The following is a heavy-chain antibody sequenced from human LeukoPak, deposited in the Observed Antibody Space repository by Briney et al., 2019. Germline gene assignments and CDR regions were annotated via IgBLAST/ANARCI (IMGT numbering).Heavy chain of an antibody. CDR1: GFTFSSYG. CDR2: IWYDGSNK. J-gene: IGHJ4*02. CDR3: ARDSVDFQLGYYFDY. V-gene: IGHV3-33*01. Sequence: QPGGSLRPSCAASGFTFSSYGMHWVRQAPGKGLEWVAVIWYDGSNKYYADSVKGRFTISRDNSKNTLYLQMNSLRAEDTAVYYCARDSVDFQLGYYFDYWGQGTLVTVSS. D-gene: IGHD1-1*01.